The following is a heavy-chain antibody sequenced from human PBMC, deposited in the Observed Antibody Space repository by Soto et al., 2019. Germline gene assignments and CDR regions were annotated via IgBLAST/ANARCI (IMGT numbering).Heavy chain of an antibody. CDR3: AKGGGPGGSYYISRSYHFDH. J-gene: IGHJ4*02. V-gene: IGHV3-30*18. CDR1: GFTFSSYG. Sequence: QVQLVESGGGVVQPGRSLRLSCVASGFTFSSYGMHWVRQAPGKGLEWVAIISYDGSNTYYAGSVKGRFTISRDNSKNTLELQMNSRRAEGTSVYYCAKGGGPGGSYYISRSYHFDHWGQGTLVTVSS. CDR2: ISYDGSNT. D-gene: IGHD1-26*01.